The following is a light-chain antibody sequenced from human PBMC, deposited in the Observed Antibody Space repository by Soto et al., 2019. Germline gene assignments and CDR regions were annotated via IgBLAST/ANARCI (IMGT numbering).Light chain of an antibody. CDR2: GAS. J-gene: IGKJ5*01. CDR1: QSVSSSY. CDR3: QQYGSSPLVT. Sequence: EIVLTQSPGTLSLSPGERATLSCRASQSVSSSYLAWYQQKPGQAPRLLIYGASSRATGIPDRFSGSGSGTDFTLTISRLETEDLAVYYCQQYGSSPLVTFGQGTRLEIK. V-gene: IGKV3-20*01.